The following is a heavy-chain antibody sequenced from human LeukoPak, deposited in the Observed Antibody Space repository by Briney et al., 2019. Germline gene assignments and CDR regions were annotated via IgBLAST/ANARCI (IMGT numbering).Heavy chain of an antibody. CDR3: ARVSYGDLYYFDY. J-gene: IGHJ4*02. D-gene: IGHD4-17*01. CDR1: GFTFSSYW. V-gene: IGHV3-74*01. CDR2: INSDGSST. Sequence: GGSLRLSCAASGFTFSSYWMRWVRQAPGKGLVWVSRINSDGSSTSYADSVKGRFTISRDNAKNTLYLQMNSLRAEDTAVYYCARVSYGDLYYFDYWGQGTLVTVSS.